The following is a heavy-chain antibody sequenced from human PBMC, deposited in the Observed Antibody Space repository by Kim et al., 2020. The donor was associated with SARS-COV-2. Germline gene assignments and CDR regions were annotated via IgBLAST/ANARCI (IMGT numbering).Heavy chain of an antibody. Sequence: GGSLRLSCAASGFTFSSYGMHWVRQAPGKGLEWVAVISYDGSNKYYADSVKGRFTISRDNSKNTLYLQMNSLRAEDTAVYYCAKDQEPLTTYTRNSGGVDYWGQGTLVTVSS. D-gene: IGHD3-9*01. CDR1: GFTFSSYG. CDR3: AKDQEPLTTYTRNSGGVDY. J-gene: IGHJ4*02. CDR2: ISYDGSNK. V-gene: IGHV3-30*18.